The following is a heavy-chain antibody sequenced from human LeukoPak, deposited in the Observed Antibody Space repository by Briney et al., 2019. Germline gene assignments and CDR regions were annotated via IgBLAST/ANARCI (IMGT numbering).Heavy chain of an antibody. CDR3: ARETGLYYFDY. CDR2: IYYSGST. J-gene: IGHJ4*02. V-gene: IGHV4-30-4*01. CDR1: GGSISSGDYY. D-gene: IGHD1-14*01. Sequence: SETLSLTCTVSGGSISSGDYYWNWIRQPPGRGLEWIGHIYYSGSTYYNPPLKSRVTISVDTSKNQFSLKLSSVTAADTAVYFCARETGLYYFDYWGQGTRVTVSS.